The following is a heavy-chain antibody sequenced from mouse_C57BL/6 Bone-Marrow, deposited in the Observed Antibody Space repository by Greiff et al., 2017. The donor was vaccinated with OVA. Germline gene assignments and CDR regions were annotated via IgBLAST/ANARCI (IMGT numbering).Heavy chain of an antibody. CDR2: IYPGNSDP. J-gene: IGHJ2*01. CDR1: GYTFTSYW. CDR3: TRSDYFGY. Sequence: VQLQQSGTVLARPGASVKMSCKTSGYTFTSYWMHWVKQRPGQGLEWIGAIYPGNSDPSYNQKFKGKATLTAVTSASTAYMELSSLTNEDSAVYYCTRSDYFGYWGQGTTLTVSS. V-gene: IGHV1-5*01.